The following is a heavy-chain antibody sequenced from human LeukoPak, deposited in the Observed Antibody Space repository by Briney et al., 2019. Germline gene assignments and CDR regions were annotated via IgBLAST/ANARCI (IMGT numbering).Heavy chain of an antibody. J-gene: IGHJ6*03. Sequence: ASVKVSCKTSGYTFSTYYMHWVRQAPGQGLEWLGIIHPTDGSTSYTQKIQGRVTMTRDTATGTVYLELSSLRSEDTAVYWCARAMGRSSGMSPGYYYMDVWGKGTTVTVSS. CDR3: ARAMGRSSGMSPGYYYMDV. CDR2: IHPTDGST. CDR1: GYTFSTYY. V-gene: IGHV1-46*01. D-gene: IGHD6-6*01.